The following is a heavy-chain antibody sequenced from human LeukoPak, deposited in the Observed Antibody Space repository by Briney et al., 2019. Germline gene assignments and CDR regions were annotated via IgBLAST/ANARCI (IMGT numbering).Heavy chain of an antibody. Sequence: RASVKVSCKASGYNLISYGIIWVRQAPGQGLEWMGWISAYNVNTNYAQKFRGRVTMTTDTSTSTAYMELRSLKSDYTAVYFCARPYDTSGYYNYYFDYWGQGTLVTVSS. CDR3: ARPYDTSGYYNYYFDY. J-gene: IGHJ4*02. CDR2: ISAYNVNT. V-gene: IGHV1-18*01. CDR1: GYNLISYG. D-gene: IGHD3-22*01.